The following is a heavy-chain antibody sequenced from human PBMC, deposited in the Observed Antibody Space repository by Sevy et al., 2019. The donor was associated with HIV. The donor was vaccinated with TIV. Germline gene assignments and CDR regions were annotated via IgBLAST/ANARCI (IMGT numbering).Heavy chain of an antibody. CDR3: TRVEGAADWGMDV. CDR2: IRGKRNGGTT. Sequence: GGSLRLSCSPSGFTFGDYTVSWVRQAPGKGLEWIAFIRGKRNGGTTKYAASVKGRFTISRDDSKSIARLQMNSLKTEDTAVYYCTRVEGAADWGMDVWGQRTTVTVSS. D-gene: IGHD1-26*01. V-gene: IGHV3-49*04. J-gene: IGHJ6*02. CDR1: GFTFGDYT.